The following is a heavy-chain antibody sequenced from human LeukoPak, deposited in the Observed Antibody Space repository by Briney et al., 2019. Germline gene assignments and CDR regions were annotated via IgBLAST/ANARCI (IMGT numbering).Heavy chain of an antibody. J-gene: IGHJ4*02. Sequence: RPGGSLRLSCAASGFTFSSYAMSWVRQAPGKGLEWVAFIRYDGGNNYYADSVKGRFTISRDNSKSTLYLQMNSLRAEDTAVYYCAKDIKTVAGTTFDYWGQGTLVTVSS. CDR2: IRYDGGNN. D-gene: IGHD6-19*01. CDR3: AKDIKTVAGTTFDY. V-gene: IGHV3-30*02. CDR1: GFTFSSYA.